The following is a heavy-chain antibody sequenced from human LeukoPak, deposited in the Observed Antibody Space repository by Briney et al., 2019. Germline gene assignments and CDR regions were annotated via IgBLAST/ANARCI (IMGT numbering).Heavy chain of an antibody. D-gene: IGHD3-22*01. CDR3: ARVAYDSSGSYFDY. Sequence: GASVKVSCKASGYTFTSCGISWVRQAPGQGLEWMGWISAYNGNTNYAQKLQGRVTMTTDTSTSTAYMELRSLRSDDTAVYYCARVAYDSSGSYFDYWGQGTLVTVSS. CDR2: ISAYNGNT. CDR1: GYTFTSCG. V-gene: IGHV1-18*01. J-gene: IGHJ4*02.